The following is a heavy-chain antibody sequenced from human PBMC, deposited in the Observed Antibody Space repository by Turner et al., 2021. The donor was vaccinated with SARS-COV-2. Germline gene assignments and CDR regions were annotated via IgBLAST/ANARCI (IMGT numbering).Heavy chain of an antibody. CDR1: GFTFSSYA. CDR2: ISGSGGST. J-gene: IGHJ4*02. CDR3: AKADRVMIVVVITLFDY. D-gene: IGHD3-22*01. V-gene: IGHV3-23*01. Sequence: EVQLLESVGGFVQPGGSLRLSCAASGFTFSSYAMSWVRQAPGKGLEWVSAISGSGGSTYYADSVKGRFTISRDNSKNTLYLQMNSLRAEDTAVYYCAKADRVMIVVVITLFDYWGQGTLVTVSS.